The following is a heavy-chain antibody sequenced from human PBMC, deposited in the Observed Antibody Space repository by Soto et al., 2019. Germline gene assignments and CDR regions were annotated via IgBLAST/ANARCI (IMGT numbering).Heavy chain of an antibody. CDR3: VRGRDGHNSYYFDH. CDR1: GVTFSSYA. V-gene: IGHV1-69*01. CDR2: IIPIIDTT. Sequence: QVELVQSGAEVKKPGSSVKVSCKASGVTFSSYAINWVRQAPGQGLEWIGGIIPIIDTTNYAQKFQGRVKVTADESTRTTYMELSSLRSEDTAVYYCVRGRDGHNSYYFDHWVPGTHVVVSS. J-gene: IGHJ4*02.